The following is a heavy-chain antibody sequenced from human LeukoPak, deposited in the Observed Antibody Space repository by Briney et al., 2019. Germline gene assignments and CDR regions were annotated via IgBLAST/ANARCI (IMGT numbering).Heavy chain of an antibody. CDR2: INPGSGST. V-gene: IGHV1-46*01. D-gene: IGHD6-19*01. J-gene: IGHJ3*02. CDR3: AVPVAGWGAFDI. CDR1: GYTFTNYY. Sequence: GASVKVSCKASGYTFTNYYIHWVRQAPGQGLEWMGIINPGSGSTTYAQKFQGRVTMTRDTSTSTVYMDLISLRSEDTAVYYCAVPVAGWGAFDIWGQGTMVTVSS.